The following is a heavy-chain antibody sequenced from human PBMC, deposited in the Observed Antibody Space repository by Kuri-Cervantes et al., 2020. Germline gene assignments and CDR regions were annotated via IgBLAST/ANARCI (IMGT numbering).Heavy chain of an antibody. CDR1: GFTFSSYG. Sequence: GESLKISCAASGFTFSSYGMHWVRQAPGKGLEWVAVISYDGSNKYYADSVKGRFTISRDNSKSTLYLQMNSLRPEDTAVYYCATDIQPLRFLEWLSPQAWGQGTLVTVSS. CDR3: ATDIQPLRFLEWLSPQA. V-gene: IGHV3-30*03. CDR2: ISYDGSNK. J-gene: IGHJ4*02. D-gene: IGHD3-3*01.